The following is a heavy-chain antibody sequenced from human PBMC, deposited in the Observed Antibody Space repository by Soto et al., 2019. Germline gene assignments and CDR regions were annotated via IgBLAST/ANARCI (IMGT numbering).Heavy chain of an antibody. CDR2: INPDGTST. V-gene: IGHV3-23*01. D-gene: IGHD1-1*01. Sequence: GGSLRLSCAASGFTFSAYAIMWVLQPPWKGLQWVSAINPDGTSTYYADSVKGRCTISRDNSRDTVYLQMNSLRADDTAVYYCAKWGSTRGPRFMYFDYWGQGTQVTVS. CDR3: AKWGSTRGPRFMYFDY. J-gene: IGHJ4*02. CDR1: GFTFSAYA.